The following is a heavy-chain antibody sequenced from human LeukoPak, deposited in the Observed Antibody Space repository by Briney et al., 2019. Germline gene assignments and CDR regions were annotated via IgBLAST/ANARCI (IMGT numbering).Heavy chain of an antibody. V-gene: IGHV3-48*03. Sequence: QAGGSLRLSCAASGFTFSSYEMNWVRLAPGKGLEWVSYISSSGSTRYYADSVKGRFTISRDNAKNSLYLQMNSLRAEDTAVYYCAELGITMIGGVWGKGTTVTISS. CDR3: AELGITMIGGV. D-gene: IGHD3-10*02. J-gene: IGHJ6*04. CDR1: GFTFSSYE. CDR2: ISSSGSTR.